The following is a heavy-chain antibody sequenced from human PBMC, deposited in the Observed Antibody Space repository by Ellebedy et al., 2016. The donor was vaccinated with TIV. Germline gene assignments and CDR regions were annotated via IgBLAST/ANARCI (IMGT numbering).Heavy chain of an antibody. J-gene: IGHJ5*02. CDR3: ARGESSGWYGNWFNP. Sequence: GESLKISXAASGFTFSSYAMSWVRQAPGKGLEWVSSISSSSSYIYYADSVKGRFTISRDNAKNSLYLQMNSLRAEDTAVYYCARGESSGWYGNWFNPWGQGTLVTVSS. CDR2: ISSSSSYI. V-gene: IGHV3-21*01. CDR1: GFTFSSYA. D-gene: IGHD6-19*01.